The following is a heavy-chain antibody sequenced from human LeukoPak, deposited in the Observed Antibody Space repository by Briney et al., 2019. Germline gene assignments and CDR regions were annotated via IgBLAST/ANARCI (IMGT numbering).Heavy chain of an antibody. CDR3: ARAQPAAIEGPGFDY. J-gene: IGHJ4*02. Sequence: GGSLRLSCAASGFTFSSYSMNWVRQAPGKGLEWVSSISSSIGYIYYADSVKGRFTISRDNAKNSLYLQMNSLRAEDTAVYYCARAQPAAIEGPGFDYWGQGTLVTVSS. CDR1: GFTFSSYS. D-gene: IGHD2-2*01. V-gene: IGHV3-21*01. CDR2: ISSSIGYI.